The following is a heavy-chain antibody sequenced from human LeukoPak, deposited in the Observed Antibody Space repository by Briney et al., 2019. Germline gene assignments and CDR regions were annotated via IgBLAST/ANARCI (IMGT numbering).Heavy chain of an antibody. V-gene: IGHV4-39*01. J-gene: IGHJ4*02. CDR3: ARGSSITIFGVVPYFDY. D-gene: IGHD3-3*01. CDR1: GGSISSSFYY. Sequence: SETLSLTCTVSGGSISSSFYYWGWIRQPPGKGLEWIGSIYHSGSTYYNPSLKSRVTISVDTSRNQFSLNLSSVTAADTAVYYCARGSSITIFGVVPYFDYWGQGTLVTVSS. CDR2: IYHSGST.